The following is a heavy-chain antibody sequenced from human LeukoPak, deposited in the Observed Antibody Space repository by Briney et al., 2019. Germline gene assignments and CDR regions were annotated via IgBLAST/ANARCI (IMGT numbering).Heavy chain of an antibody. CDR3: AREIGPRQLHLWGSAFDY. CDR2: INPHSGGT. CDR1: GYTFTGYY. D-gene: IGHD5-18*01. Sequence: ASVKVSCKASGYTFTGYYIHWVRQAPGQGLEWMGWINPHSGGTNYAQKFQGGVTMTGDTSTSTVYMELSSLRSEDTAVYYCAREIGPRQLHLWGSAFDYWGQGTLVTVSS. J-gene: IGHJ4*02. V-gene: IGHV1-2*02.